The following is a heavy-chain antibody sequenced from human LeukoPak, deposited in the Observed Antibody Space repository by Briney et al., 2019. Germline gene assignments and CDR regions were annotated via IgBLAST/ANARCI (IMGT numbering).Heavy chain of an antibody. Sequence: PSETLSLTCAVYGGSFSGYYWSWIRQPPGTGLEWLVEINHSGSTNYNPSLKSRVTISVDTSKNQFSLKLSSVTAADTAVYYSARQGPVLRYFDWLLYGRGYFDYWGQGTLVTVSS. CDR2: INHSGST. CDR1: GGSFSGYY. J-gene: IGHJ4*02. D-gene: IGHD3-9*01. CDR3: ARQGPVLRYFDWLLYGRGYFDY. V-gene: IGHV4-34*01.